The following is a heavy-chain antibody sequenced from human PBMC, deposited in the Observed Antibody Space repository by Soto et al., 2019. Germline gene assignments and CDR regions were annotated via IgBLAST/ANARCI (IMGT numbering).Heavy chain of an antibody. CDR1: GFTFSSYS. J-gene: IGHJ5*02. Sequence: SLRLSCAASGFTFSSYSMNWVRQAPGKGLEWVSYISSSSSTIYYADSVKGRFTISRDNAKNSLYLQMNSLRDEDTAVYYCARGDIGSGYYPPANWFVPRGQGTLVTVSS. CDR2: ISSSSSTI. V-gene: IGHV3-48*02. CDR3: ARGDIGSGYYPPANWFVP. D-gene: IGHD3-22*01.